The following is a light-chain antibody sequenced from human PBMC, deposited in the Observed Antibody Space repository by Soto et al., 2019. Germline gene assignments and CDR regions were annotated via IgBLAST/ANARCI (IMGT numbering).Light chain of an antibody. Sequence: EIVLTQSPGTLSLSPGERATLSCRASQSVSSSFFAWYQQKPGQAPRLLIYAASSRVTAIPDRFSGSGSGTDFTLTISSLEPEDSAVYYCQQRHMWPITFGQGTRLEIK. CDR1: QSVSSSF. CDR2: AAS. CDR3: QQRHMWPIT. V-gene: IGKV3D-20*02. J-gene: IGKJ5*01.